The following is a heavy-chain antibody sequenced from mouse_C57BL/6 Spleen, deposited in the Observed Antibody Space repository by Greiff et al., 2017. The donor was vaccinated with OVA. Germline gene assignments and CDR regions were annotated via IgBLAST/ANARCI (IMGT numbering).Heavy chain of an antibody. J-gene: IGHJ4*01. D-gene: IGHD2-4*01. Sequence: VQLQQSGAELVRPGASVKLSCKASGYTFTDYYINWVKQRPGQGLEWIARIYPGSGNTYYNEKFKGKATLTADKSFSTDYLQLSSLTSEDYADYFCAKEDYDAVLYDMDYWGQGTSVTVSS. V-gene: IGHV1-76*01. CDR2: IYPGSGNT. CDR1: GYTFTDYY. CDR3: AKEDYDAVLYDMDY.